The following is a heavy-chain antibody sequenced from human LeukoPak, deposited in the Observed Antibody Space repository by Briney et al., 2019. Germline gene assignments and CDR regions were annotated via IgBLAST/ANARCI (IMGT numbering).Heavy chain of an antibody. CDR1: GFTFSSYS. CDR3: AKAAGRVLGMYYFTN. V-gene: IGHV3-23*01. D-gene: IGHD2-8*02. CDR2: INTGGEIT. Sequence: PGGSLRLSCAATGFTFSSYSMHWVRQAPGKGLEWVSVINTGGEITYYADSVKGRFTISRDNSKSTLYLQMNSLRVDDTAVYYCAKAAGRVLGMYYFTNWGQGTLVTVSS. J-gene: IGHJ4*02.